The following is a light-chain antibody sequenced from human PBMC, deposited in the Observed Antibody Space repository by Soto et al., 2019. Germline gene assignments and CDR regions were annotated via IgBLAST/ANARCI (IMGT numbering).Light chain of an antibody. J-gene: IGLJ2*01. CDR3: CSYAGSVV. Sequence: QSVLTQPASVSGSPGQSITISCTGTSSDVGSYNLVSWYQQHPGKAPKLMIYEGSKRPSGVSNRFSGSKSGNTASLTISGRQAEDDADYYCCSYAGSVVFGGGTKLTVL. CDR1: SSDVGSYNL. CDR2: EGS. V-gene: IGLV2-23*01.